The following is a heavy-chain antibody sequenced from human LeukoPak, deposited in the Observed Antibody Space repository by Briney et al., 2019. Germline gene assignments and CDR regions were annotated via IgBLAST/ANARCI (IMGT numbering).Heavy chain of an antibody. CDR3: ARLQNPKYSSGLYYFDY. D-gene: IGHD6-19*01. CDR2: IYYSGST. V-gene: IGHV4-59*01. CDR1: GGSISSYY. Sequence: SETLSLTCTVSGGSISSYYWSWIRQPPGKGLEWIGYIYYSGSTNYNPSLKSRVTISVDTSKNQFSLKLSSVTAADTAVYYCARLQNPKYSSGLYYFDYWGQGTLVTVSS. J-gene: IGHJ4*02.